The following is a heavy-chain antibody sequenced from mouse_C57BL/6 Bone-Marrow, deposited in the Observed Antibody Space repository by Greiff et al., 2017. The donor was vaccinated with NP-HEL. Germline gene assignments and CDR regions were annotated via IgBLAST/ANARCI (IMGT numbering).Heavy chain of an antibody. Sequence: EVKLVQSGGGLVQPGASLKLSCAASGFTFSDYYMYWVRQTPEKRLEWVAFISNGGGGTYYPDTVKGRFTIPRDNAMNTLYLQMSRLTSEDTAMYYCARHQNCYDYDVGFAYWGHGTLVTVSA. V-gene: IGHV5-12*01. CDR1: GFTFSDYY. CDR3: ARHQNCYDYDVGFAY. CDR2: ISNGGGGT. D-gene: IGHD2-4*01. J-gene: IGHJ3*01.